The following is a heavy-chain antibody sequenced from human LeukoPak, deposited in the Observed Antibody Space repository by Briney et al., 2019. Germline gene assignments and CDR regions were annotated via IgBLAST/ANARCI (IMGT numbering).Heavy chain of an antibody. Sequence: GASLKISCKGSGSLFTSYWIGWVRQLPGKGLEWMGIIYPGDSDTRYSPSFQGQVTISADKSISTSYLQWSSLKASDTAMYYCARILVHAHGAHFDYWGQGTLVTVSS. J-gene: IGHJ4*02. CDR2: IYPGDSDT. D-gene: IGHD6-13*01. CDR3: ARILVHAHGAHFDY. CDR1: GSLFTSYW. V-gene: IGHV5-51*01.